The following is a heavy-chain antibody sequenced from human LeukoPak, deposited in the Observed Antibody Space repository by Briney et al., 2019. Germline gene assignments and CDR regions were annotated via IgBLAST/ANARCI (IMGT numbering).Heavy chain of an antibody. CDR2: INHSGST. J-gene: IGHJ5*02. D-gene: IGHD2-2*01. CDR3: ARAWIEYCSSTSCRNWFDP. Sequence: SETLSLTCAVYGGSFSGYYWSWIRQPPGKGLEWIGEINHSGSTNYNPSLKSRVTISVDTSKNQFSLKLSSVTAADTAAYYCARAWIEYCSSTSCRNWFDPWGQGTLVTVSS. CDR1: GGSFSGYY. V-gene: IGHV4-34*01.